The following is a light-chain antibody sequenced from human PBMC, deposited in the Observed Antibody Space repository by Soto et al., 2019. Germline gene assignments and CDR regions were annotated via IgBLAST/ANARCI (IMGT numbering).Light chain of an antibody. Sequence: QSALTQPASVSGSRGQSITISCTGTSSDVGAYNHVAWYQQHPGKAPKLMIYEVSNRPSGVSNRFSGSKSGNTASLTISGLQAEDEADYYCISYTGSSTAYVFGTGTKLTVL. CDR1: SSDVGAYNH. V-gene: IGLV2-14*01. CDR3: ISYTGSSTAYV. J-gene: IGLJ1*01. CDR2: EVS.